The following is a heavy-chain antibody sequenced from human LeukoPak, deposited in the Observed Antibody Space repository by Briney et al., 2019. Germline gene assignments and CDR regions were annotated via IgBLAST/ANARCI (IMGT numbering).Heavy chain of an antibody. V-gene: IGHV3-9*01. Sequence: PGGSLRLSCAASGFTFDDYAMHWVRQAPGKGLEWVSGISWNSGSIGYADSVKGRFTISRDNAKSSLYLQMNSLRAEDTALYYCAKDGAGYSYATNYYYYYMDVWGKGTTVTVSS. CDR2: ISWNSGSI. CDR3: AKDGAGYSYATNYYYYYMDV. J-gene: IGHJ6*03. CDR1: GFTFDDYA. D-gene: IGHD5-18*01.